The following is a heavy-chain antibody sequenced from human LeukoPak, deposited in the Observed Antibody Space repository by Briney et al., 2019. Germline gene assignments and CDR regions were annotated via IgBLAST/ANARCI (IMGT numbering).Heavy chain of an antibody. D-gene: IGHD2-2*02. V-gene: IGHV3-66*01. J-gene: IGHJ6*02. CDR3: ATGLGYCSSTSCYSLYDYYGMDV. Sequence: GGSLRLSCAASGFTVSSNYMSWVRQAPGKGLEWASVIYSGGSTYYADSVKGRFTISRDNSKNTLYLQMNSLRAEDTAVYYCATGLGYCSSTSCYSLYDYYGMDVWGQGTTVTVSS. CDR1: GFTVSSNY. CDR2: IYSGGST.